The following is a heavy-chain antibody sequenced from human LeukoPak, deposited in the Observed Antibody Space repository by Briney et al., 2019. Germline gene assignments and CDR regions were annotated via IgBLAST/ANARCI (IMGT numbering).Heavy chain of an antibody. J-gene: IGHJ4*02. V-gene: IGHV4-39*01. CDR3: ARRPLWFGESPAYYFDY. Sequence: SETLSLTCTVSGGSISSTSYYWGWIRQPPGKGLEWIGSIYYSGRTYYTPSLKSRVTMSVDTSKNQFSLKLSSVTAADTAVYYCARRPLWFGESPAYYFDYWGQGTLVTVSS. D-gene: IGHD3-10*01. CDR2: IYYSGRT. CDR1: GGSISSTSYY.